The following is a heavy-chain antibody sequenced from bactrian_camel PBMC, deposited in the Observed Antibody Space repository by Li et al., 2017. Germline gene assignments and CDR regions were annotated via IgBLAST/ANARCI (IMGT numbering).Heavy chain of an antibody. CDR2: INSLGKT. CDR1: GSTNSRLC. V-gene: IGHV3S53*01. Sequence: HVQLVESGGGTVQPGGSLTLSCAASGSTNSRLCMGWSRQAPGKEREMVARINSLGKTSYADIVKGRFTISTENDKNTLYLHMNSLEPEDTAMYYCAANSKRSIVTGTCLGAPNYWGQGTQVTVS. CDR3: AANSKRSIVTGTCLGAPNY. D-gene: IGHD3*01. J-gene: IGHJ4*01.